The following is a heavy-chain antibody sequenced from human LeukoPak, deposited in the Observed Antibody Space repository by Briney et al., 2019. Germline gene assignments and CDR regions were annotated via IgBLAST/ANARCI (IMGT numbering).Heavy chain of an antibody. CDR2: ISSSTSYI. Sequence: GGSLRLSCAASGFTFSSYTMNWVRQAPGKGLEWVSYISSSTSYIYYAESVKGRLTISRDNAENSLYLQMNSLRAEDTAVYYCARGSEGYCSGGGCYYGMDVWGQGTTVTVSS. D-gene: IGHD2-15*01. V-gene: IGHV3-21*01. J-gene: IGHJ6*01. CDR1: GFTFSSYT. CDR3: ARGSEGYCSGGGCYYGMDV.